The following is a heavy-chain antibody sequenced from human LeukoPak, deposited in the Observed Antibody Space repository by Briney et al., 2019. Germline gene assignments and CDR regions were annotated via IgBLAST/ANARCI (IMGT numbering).Heavy chain of an antibody. CDR2: IYSGGST. J-gene: IGHJ4*02. CDR3: ARASPYGGNYFHY. D-gene: IGHD4-23*01. V-gene: IGHV3-53*01. CDR1: GFTVSSNY. Sequence: PGGALRLSCAASGFTVSSNYMSWVRQAPGKGLEWVSVIYSGGSTYYADSVKGRFTISRDNSKNTLYLQMNRLRAEDTAVYYCARASPYGGNYFHYWVQGTLVTVSS.